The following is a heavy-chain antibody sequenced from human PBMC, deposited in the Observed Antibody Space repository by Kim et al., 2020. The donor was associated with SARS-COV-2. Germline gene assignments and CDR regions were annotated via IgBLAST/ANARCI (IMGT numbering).Heavy chain of an antibody. D-gene: IGHD3-22*01. Sequence: SETLSLTCTVSGGSISSSSYYWGWIRQPPGKGLEWIGSIYYSGSTYYNPSLKSRVTISVDTSKNQFSLKLSSVTAADTAVYYCATRGYYYDSSGYPYYGMDVWGQGTTVTVSS. CDR3: ATRGYYYDSSGYPYYGMDV. CDR2: IYYSGST. V-gene: IGHV4-39*01. J-gene: IGHJ6*02. CDR1: GGSISSSSYY.